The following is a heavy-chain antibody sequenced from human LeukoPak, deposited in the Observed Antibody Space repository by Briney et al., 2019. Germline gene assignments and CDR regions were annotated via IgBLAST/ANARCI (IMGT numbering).Heavy chain of an antibody. V-gene: IGHV3-48*04. CDR2: ISSSSSTI. D-gene: IGHD6-19*01. CDR1: GFTFSSYA. Sequence: GGSLRLSCAASGFTFSSYAMHWVRQAPGKGLEWVSYISSSSSTIYYADSVKGRFTISRDNAKNSLYLQMNSLRAEDTAVYYCASVPPSSGWYGDFDYWGQGTLVTVSS. J-gene: IGHJ4*02. CDR3: ASVPPSSGWYGDFDY.